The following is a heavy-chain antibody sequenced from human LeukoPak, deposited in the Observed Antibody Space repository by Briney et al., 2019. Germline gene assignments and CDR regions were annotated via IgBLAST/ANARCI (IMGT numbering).Heavy chain of an antibody. D-gene: IGHD3-22*01. Sequence: PGGSLRLSCAASGFTFSDYSMNWVRQAPGKGLEWVSYISSRSSIIYYADSVKGRFTISRDNAKNSLYLQMNSLRAEDTAVYYCARDRPLDYYDSSGYYSPYYYYMDVWGKGTTVTISS. CDR2: ISSRSSII. CDR1: GFTFSDYS. V-gene: IGHV3-48*04. CDR3: ARDRPLDYYDSSGYYSPYYYYMDV. J-gene: IGHJ6*03.